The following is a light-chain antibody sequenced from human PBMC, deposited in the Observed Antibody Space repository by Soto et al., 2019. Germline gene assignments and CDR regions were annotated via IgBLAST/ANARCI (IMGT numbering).Light chain of an antibody. CDR2: AAS. CDR1: QGISNY. Sequence: DIPMTQSPSSLSASVGDRVTITCRASQGISNYLAWYQQKPGKVPKLLIYAASALHSGVPSRFSGSGSGTDFTLTISSLQPEDVATYYCQNYNSAPFTFGQGTRLEIK. CDR3: QNYNSAPFT. V-gene: IGKV1-27*01. J-gene: IGKJ5*01.